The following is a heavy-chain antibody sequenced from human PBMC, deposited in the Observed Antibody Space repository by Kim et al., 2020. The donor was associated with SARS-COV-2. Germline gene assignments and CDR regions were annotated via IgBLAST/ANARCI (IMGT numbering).Heavy chain of an antibody. CDR3: ARGETYYDSSGYSVY. D-gene: IGHD3-22*01. Sequence: SETLSLTCAVYGGSFSGYYWSWIRQPPGKGLEWIGEINHSGSTNYNPSLKSRVTISVDTSKNQFSLNLSSVTAADTAVYYCARGETYYDSSGYSVYWGQGTLVTVSS. J-gene: IGHJ4*02. CDR1: GGSFSGYY. CDR2: INHSGST. V-gene: IGHV4-34*01.